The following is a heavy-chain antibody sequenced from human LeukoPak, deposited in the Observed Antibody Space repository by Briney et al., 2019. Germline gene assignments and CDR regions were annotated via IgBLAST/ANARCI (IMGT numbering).Heavy chain of an antibody. CDR2: IYYSGST. CDR3: ASDPDLRVLRLGELSPSLLRDY. J-gene: IGHJ4*02. D-gene: IGHD3-16*02. Sequence: PSETLSLTCTVSGGSISSGSYYWGWIRQPPGKGLEWIGSIYYSGSTYYNPSLKSRVTISVDTSKNQFSLKLSSVTAADTAVYYCASDPDLRVLRLGELSPSLLRDYWGQGTLVTVSS. CDR1: GGSISSGSYY. V-gene: IGHV4-39*07.